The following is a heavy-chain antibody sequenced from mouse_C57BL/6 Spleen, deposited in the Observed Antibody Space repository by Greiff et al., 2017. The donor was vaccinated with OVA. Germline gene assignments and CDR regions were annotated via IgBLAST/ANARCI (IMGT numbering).Heavy chain of an antibody. D-gene: IGHD4-1*01. CDR1: GYTFTDYE. CDR3: TRSGGNWNLFDY. Sequence: VQLQESGAELVRPGASVTLSCKASGYTFTDYEMHWVKQTPVHGLEWIGAIDPETGGTAYNQKFKGKAILTADKSSSTAYMELRSLTSEDSAVYYCTRSGGNWNLFDYGGQGTTLTVSS. CDR2: IDPETGGT. J-gene: IGHJ2*01. V-gene: IGHV1-15*01.